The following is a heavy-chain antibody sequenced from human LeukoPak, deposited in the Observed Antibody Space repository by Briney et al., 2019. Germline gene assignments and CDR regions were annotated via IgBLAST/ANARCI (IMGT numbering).Heavy chain of an antibody. CDR1: GYTLTELS. J-gene: IGHJ4*02. V-gene: IGHV1-24*01. CDR3: ARGSSGYPRYFDH. Sequence: ASVKVSCKVSGYTLTELSMHWVRQAPGKGLEWMGGFDPEDGETIYAQKFQGRVTITRDTSASTAYMELSSLRSEDTAVYYCARGSSGYPRYFDHWGQGTQVTVSS. CDR2: FDPEDGET. D-gene: IGHD3-22*01.